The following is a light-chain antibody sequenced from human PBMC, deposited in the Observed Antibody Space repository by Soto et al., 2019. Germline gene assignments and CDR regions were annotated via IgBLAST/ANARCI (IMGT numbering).Light chain of an antibody. CDR2: DVN. CDR3: TSYASGSSHVV. J-gene: IGLJ2*01. CDR1: SSDIGGYDY. Sequence: QSALTQPASVSGSPGQSITLSCTGTSSDIGGYDYVSWYQRHPGKAPKLLIYDVNNRPSGVSNRFSGSKSGNTASLTISGVQAEDEAAYYCTSYASGSSHVVFGGGTKVTVL. V-gene: IGLV2-14*01.